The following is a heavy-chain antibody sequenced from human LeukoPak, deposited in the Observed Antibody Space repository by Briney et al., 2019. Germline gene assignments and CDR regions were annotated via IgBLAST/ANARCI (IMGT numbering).Heavy chain of an antibody. J-gene: IGHJ4*02. V-gene: IGHV4-4*02. CDR2: IYYSGTA. Sequence: SETLSLTCAVSGDSITNPKWWSWVRQPPGKGLEWLGEIYYSGTANYNPSLGSRVTISVDKSKNQFSLKLTSVTAADTAVYYCARRDSNSWYNYWGXGTLVTVSS. CDR1: GDSITNPKW. D-gene: IGHD2-2*02. CDR3: ARRDSNSWYNY.